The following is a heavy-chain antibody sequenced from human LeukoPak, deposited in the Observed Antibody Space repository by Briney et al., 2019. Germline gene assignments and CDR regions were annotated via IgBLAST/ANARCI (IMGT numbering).Heavy chain of an antibody. V-gene: IGHV4-59*08. CDR3: ARSSSGSPFDY. CDR2: IYYSGST. D-gene: IGHD3-3*01. CDR1: GSSISSYY. Sequence: SETLSLTCTVSGSSISSYYWSWIRQPPGKGLEWIGYIYYSGSTNYNPSLKSRVTISVDTSKNQFSLKLSSVTAADTAVYYCARSSSGSPFDYWGQGTLVTVSS. J-gene: IGHJ4*02.